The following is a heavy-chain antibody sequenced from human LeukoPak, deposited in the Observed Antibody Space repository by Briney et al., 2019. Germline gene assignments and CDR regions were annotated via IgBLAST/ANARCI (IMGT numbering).Heavy chain of an antibody. J-gene: IGHJ3*02. CDR3: AREARGYYYDSSGSKGAFDI. CDR1: GGTFSSYA. CDR2: ISAYNGNT. D-gene: IGHD3-22*01. V-gene: IGHV1-18*01. Sequence: GSSVKVSCKASGGTFSSYAISWVRQAPGQGLEWMGWISAYNGNTNYAQKLQGRVTMTTDTSTSTAYMELRSLRSDDTAVYYCAREARGYYYDSSGSKGAFDIWGQGTMVTVSS.